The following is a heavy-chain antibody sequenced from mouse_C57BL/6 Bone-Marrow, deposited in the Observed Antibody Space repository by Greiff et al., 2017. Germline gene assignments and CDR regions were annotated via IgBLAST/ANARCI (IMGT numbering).Heavy chain of an antibody. Sequence: EVKVVEPGGGLVKPGASLKLSCAASGFTFSSYAMPWVRQTPEQRLEWVATISAGGSYTYYPDNVKGRFTISRDNAKYNMYLQMRHLKSEDTAMYYCARGETAACAYWGQGTLVTVSA. D-gene: IGHD3-2*01. CDR2: ISAGGSYT. V-gene: IGHV5-4*03. CDR3: ARGETAACAY. CDR1: GFTFSSYA. J-gene: IGHJ3*01.